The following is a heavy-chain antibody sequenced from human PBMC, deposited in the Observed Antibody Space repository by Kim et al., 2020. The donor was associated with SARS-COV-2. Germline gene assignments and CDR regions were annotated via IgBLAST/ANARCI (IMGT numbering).Heavy chain of an antibody. CDR3: ARDPSVEVVVPAAIPSLGAFDI. J-gene: IGHJ3*02. V-gene: IGHV1-18*01. D-gene: IGHD2-2*02. CDR1: GYTFTSYG. CDR2: ISAYNGNT. Sequence: ASVKVSCKASGYTFTSYGISWVRQAPGQGLEWMGWISAYNGNTNYAQKLQGRVTMTTDTSTSTAYMELRSLRSDDTAVYYCARDPSVEVVVPAAIPSLGAFDIWGQGTMVTVSS.